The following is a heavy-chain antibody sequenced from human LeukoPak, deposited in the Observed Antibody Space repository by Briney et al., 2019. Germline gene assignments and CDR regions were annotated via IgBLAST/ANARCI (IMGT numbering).Heavy chain of an antibody. V-gene: IGHV3-48*03. D-gene: IGHD5-24*01. CDR3: ARDSRTDRDGYNAFDY. CDR2: ISSSGSTI. J-gene: IGHJ4*02. Sequence: GGSLRLSCAASGFTFGSYEMNWVRQAPGKGLEWVSYISSSGSTIYYADSVKGRFTISRDNAKNSLYLQMNSLRAEDTAVYYCARDSRTDRDGYNAFDYWGQGTLVTVSS. CDR1: GFTFGSYE.